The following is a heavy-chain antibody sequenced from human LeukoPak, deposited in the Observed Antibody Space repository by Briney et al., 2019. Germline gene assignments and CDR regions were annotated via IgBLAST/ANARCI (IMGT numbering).Heavy chain of an antibody. D-gene: IGHD2-2*01. Sequence: ASVKVSCKASGYTFTAYYMHRVRQAPGQGLEWMGWINPNSGGTDYAQKFQGRVTMTSDASISTAYMELTWLRSDDTAVYFCARDRMLWGHDAFAIWGQGTLVTVSS. CDR1: GYTFTAYY. V-gene: IGHV1-2*02. CDR3: ARDRMLWGHDAFAI. CDR2: INPNSGGT. J-gene: IGHJ3*02.